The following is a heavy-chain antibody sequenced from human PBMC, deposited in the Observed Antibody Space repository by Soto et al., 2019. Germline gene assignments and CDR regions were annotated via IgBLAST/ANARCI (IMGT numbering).Heavy chain of an antibody. CDR2: IDPSDSYT. CDR3: ARRYSSGPYYYYYYYGMDV. D-gene: IGHD6-19*01. J-gene: IGHJ6*02. CDR1: GYSFTSYW. Sequence: GESLKISCKGSGYSFTSYWISWVRQMPGKGLEWMGRIDPSDSYTNYSPSFQGHVTISADKSISTAYLQWSSLEASDTAMYYCARRYSSGPYYYYYYYGMDVWGQGTTVTVSS. V-gene: IGHV5-10-1*01.